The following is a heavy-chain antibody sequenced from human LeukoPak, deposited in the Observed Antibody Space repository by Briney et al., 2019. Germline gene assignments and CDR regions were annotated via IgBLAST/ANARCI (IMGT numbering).Heavy chain of an antibody. CDR3: ARGLVAVAGRGGYGY. D-gene: IGHD6-19*01. Sequence: SETLSLTCAVYGGSFSGYYWSWIRQPPAKGLEWIGDINHSGSTNYNPSLKSRVTISVDTSKNQFSLKLSSVTAADTAVYYCARGLVAVAGRGGYGYWGQGTLVTVSS. CDR2: INHSGST. J-gene: IGHJ4*02. V-gene: IGHV4-34*01. CDR1: GGSFSGYY.